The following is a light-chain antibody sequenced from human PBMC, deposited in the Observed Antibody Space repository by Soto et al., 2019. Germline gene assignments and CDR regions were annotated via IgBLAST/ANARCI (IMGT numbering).Light chain of an antibody. Sequence: DIQMTQSPMSLSASVGDRVTITCRASQDIRNFVAWYQQQPGQAPKLLIYAASTLQSGVPSRCSGSGSGTDFTLTINILQPEDVATYSCQKYSSVPVFGPGTKVEIK. J-gene: IGKJ3*01. CDR2: AAS. CDR3: QKYSSVPV. V-gene: IGKV1-27*01. CDR1: QDIRNF.